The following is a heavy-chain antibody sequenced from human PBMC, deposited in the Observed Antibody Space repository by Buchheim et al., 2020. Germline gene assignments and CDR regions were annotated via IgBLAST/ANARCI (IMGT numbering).Heavy chain of an antibody. V-gene: IGHV3-30-3*01. J-gene: IGHJ6*02. Sequence: QVQLVESGGGVVQPGRSLRLSCAASGFTFSSYAMHWVRQAPGMGLEWVAVISYDGSNKYYADSVKGRFTISRDNSKNTLYLQINGLRAEDTAVYYCAREMGWELPDYYYYGMDVWGQGTT. D-gene: IGHD2-15*01. CDR3: AREMGWELPDYYYYGMDV. CDR1: GFTFSSYA. CDR2: ISYDGSNK.